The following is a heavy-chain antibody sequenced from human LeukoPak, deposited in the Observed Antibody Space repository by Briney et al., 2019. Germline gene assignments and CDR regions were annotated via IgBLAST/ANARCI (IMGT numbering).Heavy chain of an antibody. CDR2: IHHSGGI. J-gene: IGHJ4*02. CDR1: GDSISSDIW. Sequence: PSGTLSLTCAVSGDSISSDIWWNWVRQPPGKGLEWIGEIHHSGGINYNPSLKSRVTISVDKSKNQFSLKLSSVTAADTAVYYCARAPTIAVAGTLAHYYFDYWGQGTLVTVSS. D-gene: IGHD6-19*01. CDR3: ARAPTIAVAGTLAHYYFDY. V-gene: IGHV4-4*02.